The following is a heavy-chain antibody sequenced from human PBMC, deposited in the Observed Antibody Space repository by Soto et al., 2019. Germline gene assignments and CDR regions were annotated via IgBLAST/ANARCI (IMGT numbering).Heavy chain of an antibody. CDR3: ARAPGNERLDY. D-gene: IGHD1-1*01. V-gene: IGHV4-31*03. Sequence: QVPLQESGPGLVKPSQTLSLTCTVSGAYVNTGGYYWSWVRQYPGKGPEWIGYIYHSGDTYYNPSLKSRLTISVDTSKNHFSLSLSSVTVADTAVYYCARAPGNERLDYWGQGTLVIVSS. J-gene: IGHJ4*02. CDR1: GAYVNTGGYY. CDR2: IYHSGDT.